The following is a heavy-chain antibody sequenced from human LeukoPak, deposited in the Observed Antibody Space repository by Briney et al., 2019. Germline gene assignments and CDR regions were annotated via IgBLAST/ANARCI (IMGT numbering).Heavy chain of an antibody. CDR1: GFTFTNYA. D-gene: IGHD2-8*02. Sequence: GGSLRLSCAASGFTFTNYAMSWVRQTPGKGREWVSATVGSRPDTYHADSVKGRFTVSRDNSRNTLYLQMNNLRIEDSAVYYCTKAPLMSCTGAFCYPFDSWGQGVLVTVSS. J-gene: IGHJ4*02. CDR3: TKAPLMSCTGAFCYPFDS. V-gene: IGHV3-23*01. CDR2: TVGSRPDT.